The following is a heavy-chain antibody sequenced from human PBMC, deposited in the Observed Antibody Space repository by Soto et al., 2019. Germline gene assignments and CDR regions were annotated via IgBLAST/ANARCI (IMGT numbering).Heavy chain of an antibody. V-gene: IGHV1-69*08. CDR3: ARDRDGTVTTPGHYWYCEL. CDR1: GGTFSSYT. CDR2: IIPILGIA. J-gene: IGHJ2*01. D-gene: IGHD4-17*01. Sequence: QVQLVQSGAEVKKPGSSVKVSCKASGGTFSSYTISWVRQAPGQGLEWLGRIIPILGIANYAQKFQGRVTITADKPTSTAYMELSSLRSEDTAVYYCARDRDGTVTTPGHYWYCELWGLCTLVTVSS.